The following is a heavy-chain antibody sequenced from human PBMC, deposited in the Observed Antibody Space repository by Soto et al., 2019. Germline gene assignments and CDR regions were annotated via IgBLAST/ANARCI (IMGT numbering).Heavy chain of an antibody. V-gene: IGHV3-48*01. Sequence: GGSLRLSCAASGFTFSTHSMKWVRQAPGKGLEWVSYISSSGISTKYYADSVKGRFTISRDNAKNSLFLQMNSLRVDDTAVYYCAGATDDSYYMDVWGKGTTVTVSS. CDR3: AGATDDSYYMDV. CDR2: ISSSGISTK. J-gene: IGHJ6*03. CDR1: GFTFSTHS.